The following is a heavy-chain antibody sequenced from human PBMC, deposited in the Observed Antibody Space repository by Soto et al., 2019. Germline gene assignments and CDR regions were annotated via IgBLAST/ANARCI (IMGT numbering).Heavy chain of an antibody. J-gene: IGHJ6*02. D-gene: IGHD4-17*01. CDR3: ARSFGDYDFHYYYGMDV. CDR1: GYTFTSYG. V-gene: IGHV1-18*01. CDR2: ISAYNGNT. Sequence: ASVKVSCKASGYTFTSYGISWVRQAPGQGLEWMGWISAYNGNTNYAQKLQGRVTMTTDTSTSTAYMELRSLRSDDTAVYYCARSFGDYDFHYYYGMDVWGQGTTVSGSS.